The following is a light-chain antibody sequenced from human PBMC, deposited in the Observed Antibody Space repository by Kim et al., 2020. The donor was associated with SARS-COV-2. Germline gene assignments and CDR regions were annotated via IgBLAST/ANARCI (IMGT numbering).Light chain of an antibody. Sequence: VSPGERTTLSCRATRNLRNNVAWYQQRPGQAPRLLIYGASNRATGIPATFHGSGSGTEFLLTISSLQSEDFAVYYCLQYDDWPRTFGQGTKVDIK. CDR2: GAS. CDR1: RNLRNN. J-gene: IGKJ2*01. CDR3: LQYDDWPRT. V-gene: IGKV3-15*01.